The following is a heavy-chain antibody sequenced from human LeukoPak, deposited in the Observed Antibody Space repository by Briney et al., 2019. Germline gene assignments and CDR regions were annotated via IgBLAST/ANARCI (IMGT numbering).Heavy chain of an antibody. CDR2: TYYTGST. Sequence: PSHTQSLTYSVSGGPISSRSYYWGSVRQPPGKGLEWIGSTYYTGSTYYNPSLRSRVSISGDTYKNQVSLKVNSVTAADTDVYYYARLRAVDGMYRGHFDCWGQGALVTV. CDR3: ARLRAVDGMYRGHFDC. CDR1: GGPISSRSYY. V-gene: IGHV4-39*01. J-gene: IGHJ4*02. D-gene: IGHD6-19*01.